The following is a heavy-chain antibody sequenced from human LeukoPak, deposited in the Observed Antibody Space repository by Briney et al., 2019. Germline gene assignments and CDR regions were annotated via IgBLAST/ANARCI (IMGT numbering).Heavy chain of an antibody. CDR3: AKDPSGYCSGGTCYSVFDF. D-gene: IGHD2-15*01. V-gene: IGHV3-23*01. Sequence: GGSLRLSCAASGFTFNNYAMSWVRQAPGKGPEWLSAISGSGGSTTDADSVKGRFTISRDNSKNMLFLQMSSLRADDTAIYYCAKDPSGYCSGGTCYSVFDFWGQGTLVTVSS. CDR2: ISGSGGST. CDR1: GFTFNNYA. J-gene: IGHJ5*01.